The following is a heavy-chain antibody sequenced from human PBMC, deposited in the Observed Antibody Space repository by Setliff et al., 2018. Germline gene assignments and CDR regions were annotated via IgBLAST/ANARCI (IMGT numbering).Heavy chain of an antibody. CDR2: IWHDGTTK. J-gene: IGHJ4*02. V-gene: IGHV3-33*07. CDR3: ARTCSGSTCHAGLDY. Sequence: GSLRLSCTTSGFSLDSHTMLWVRQAPGKGLDWVTLIWHDGTTKIYADSVKGRFSMSRDISRNTLYLQMNRLTVEDTAVYYCARTCSGSTCHAGLDYWGQGIPVTSPQ. CDR1: GFSLDSHT. D-gene: IGHD6-19*01.